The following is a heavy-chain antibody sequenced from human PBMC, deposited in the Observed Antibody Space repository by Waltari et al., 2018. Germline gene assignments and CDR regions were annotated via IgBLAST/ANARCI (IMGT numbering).Heavy chain of an antibody. V-gene: IGHV4-34*01. Sequence: QVQLQQWGAGLLKPSETLSLTCAVYGGSFSGYYWSWIRQPPGKGLEWIGEINHRGSTNYNPSLKSRVTISVDTSKNQFSLKLSSVTAADTAVYYCARGDSILGGDCYRYWGQGTLVTVSS. D-gene: IGHD2-21*01. CDR3: ARGDSILGGDCYRY. J-gene: IGHJ4*02. CDR1: GGSFSGYY. CDR2: INHRGST.